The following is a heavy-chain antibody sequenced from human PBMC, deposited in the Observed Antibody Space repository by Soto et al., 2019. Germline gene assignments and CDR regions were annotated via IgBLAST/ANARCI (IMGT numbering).Heavy chain of an antibody. CDR1: GFTFNNYA. CDR2: IGGRGGNT. CDR3: AKPSAYGDFAGSFDS. J-gene: IGHJ4*02. Sequence: EVHLLESGGGLVQRGGSLRLSCVASGFTFNNYAMNWVPQAPGKVLEWVSNIGGRGGNTFYADSMRGRFTISRDNSKNTVYLQMNNLRVEDSATYYCAKPSAYGDFAGSFDSWGQGTLVTVSP. D-gene: IGHD4-17*01. V-gene: IGHV3-23*01.